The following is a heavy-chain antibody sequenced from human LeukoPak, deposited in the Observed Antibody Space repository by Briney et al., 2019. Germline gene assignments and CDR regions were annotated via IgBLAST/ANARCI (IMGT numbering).Heavy chain of an antibody. J-gene: IGHJ5*02. CDR2: IHDSGST. CDR1: GASISSGDYH. CDR3: ARGFGAGNYYYGWFDP. V-gene: IGHV4-30-4*01. D-gene: IGHD3-10*01. Sequence: PSQTLSLTCTVSGASISSGDYHWNWIRQPPGKGLEWIGFIHDSGSTYYNPALKSRVRISRDMSKNQLSLMLSSVTAADTAVYYCARGFGAGNYYYGWFDPWGQGTLVSVSS.